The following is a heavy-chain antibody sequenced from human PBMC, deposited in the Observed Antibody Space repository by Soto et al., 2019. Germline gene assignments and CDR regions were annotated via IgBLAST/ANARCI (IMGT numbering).Heavy chain of an antibody. D-gene: IGHD6-13*01. CDR1: GGSFSGYY. CDR2: INHSGST. V-gene: IGHV4-34*01. J-gene: IGHJ6*02. CDR3: ARAVARGSSSWYGVYGMDV. Sequence: SETLSLTCAVYGGSFSGYYWSWIRQPPGKGLEWIGEINHSGSTNYNPSLKSRVTISVDTSKNQFSLKLSSVTAADTAVYNCARAVARGSSSWYGVYGMDVWGQGTTVTVSS.